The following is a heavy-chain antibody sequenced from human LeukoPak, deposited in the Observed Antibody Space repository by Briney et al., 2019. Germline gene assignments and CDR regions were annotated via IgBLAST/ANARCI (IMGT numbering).Heavy chain of an antibody. V-gene: IGHV5-51*01. CDR3: ASNFAVGPDDAFDV. CDR1: GYRFTTYW. Sequence: GESLQISCQGSGYRFTTYWIGWVRQLPGNGLEWMGIIFPGNSNTRYSTSFQGQVTISADKSITTAYLQWSSLKASDTAMYYCASNFAVGPDDAFDVWGQGTMVTVSS. D-gene: IGHD3-3*01. J-gene: IGHJ3*01. CDR2: IFPGNSNT.